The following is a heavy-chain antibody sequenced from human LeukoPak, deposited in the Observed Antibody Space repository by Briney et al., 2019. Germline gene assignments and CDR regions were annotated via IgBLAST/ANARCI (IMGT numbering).Heavy chain of an antibody. CDR1: GYTFTGYY. J-gene: IGHJ4*02. Sequence: GASVKVSCKASGYTFTGYYMHWVRQAPGQGLEWMGRINPNSGDTNYAQKFQGRVTMTRDTSISTAYMELSRLRSDDTAVYYCARVSGSYYYGSGSYYKFDYWGQGTLVTVSS. CDR2: INPNSGDT. D-gene: IGHD3-10*01. V-gene: IGHV1-2*06. CDR3: ARVSGSYYYGSGSYYKFDY.